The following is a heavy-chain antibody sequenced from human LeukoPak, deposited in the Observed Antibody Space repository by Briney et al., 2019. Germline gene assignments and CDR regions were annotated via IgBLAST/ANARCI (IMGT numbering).Heavy chain of an antibody. CDR3: ARTGAQYYYDSSGYLPY. CDR2: INHSGST. CDR1: GGSFSGYY. D-gene: IGHD3-22*01. Sequence: SETLSLTCAVYGGSFSGYYWSWIRQPPGKGLEWIGEINHSGSTNYNPSLKSRVTISVDTSKNQFSLKLSSVTAADTAVYYCARTGAQYYYDSSGYLPYWGQGTLVTVSS. V-gene: IGHV4-34*01. J-gene: IGHJ4*02.